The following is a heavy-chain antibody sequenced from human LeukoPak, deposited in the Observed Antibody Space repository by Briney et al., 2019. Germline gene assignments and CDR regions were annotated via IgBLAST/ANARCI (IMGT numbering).Heavy chain of an antibody. V-gene: IGHV4-38-2*01. D-gene: IGHD6-13*01. CDR3: ARGAIAAAGLGWFAP. CDR1: GYSISSGYY. Sequence: PSQTLSLTCAVSGYSISSGYYWGWIRQPPGKGLEWIGSIYHSGSTYYNPSLKSRVTISVDTSKNQFSLGLSSVTAADTAVYYCARGAIAAAGLGWFAPWGQGTLVTVSS. J-gene: IGHJ5*02. CDR2: IYHSGST.